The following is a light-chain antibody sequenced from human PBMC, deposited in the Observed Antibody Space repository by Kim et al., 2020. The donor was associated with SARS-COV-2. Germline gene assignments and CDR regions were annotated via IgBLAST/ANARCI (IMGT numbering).Light chain of an antibody. CDR1: QSIRSNY. Sequence: EIVLTQSPGTLSLCPGERVTLSCRASQSIRSNYLAWYQQKPGQAPRLLIYGASSRATGVPDRFTGGGSGTDFTLTISRLEPEDFAVYYCQQYGSSPNTFGQGTRLEI. CDR3: QQYGSSPNT. CDR2: GAS. V-gene: IGKV3-20*01. J-gene: IGKJ5*01.